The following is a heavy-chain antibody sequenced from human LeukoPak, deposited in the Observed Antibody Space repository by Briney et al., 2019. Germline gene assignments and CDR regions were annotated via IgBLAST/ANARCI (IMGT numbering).Heavy chain of an antibody. D-gene: IGHD1-7*01. CDR1: GFTVSSNY. Sequence: GGSLRLSCAASGFTVSSNYMSWVRQAPGKGLEWVSVIYSGGSTYYADSVKGRFTISRDNSKNTLYLQMNSLRAEDTAVYYCARATAFQFMGTYISWGQGTLVTVSS. CDR3: ARATAFQFMGTYIS. J-gene: IGHJ5*02. CDR2: IYSGGST. V-gene: IGHV3-66*01.